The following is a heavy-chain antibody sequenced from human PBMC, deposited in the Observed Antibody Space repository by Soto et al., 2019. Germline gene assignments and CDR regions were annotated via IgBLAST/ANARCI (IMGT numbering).Heavy chain of an antibody. CDR1: GFTFSYYY. CDR3: ARSLMAGTDFDY. D-gene: IGHD6-19*01. J-gene: IGHJ4*02. Sequence: GGSLRLSCAASGFTFSYYYMSWIRQAPGKGLEWVSYISSSGSTIYYADSVKGRFTISRDNAKNSLYLQMNSLRAEDTAVYYCARSLMAGTDFDYWGQGTLVTVSS. CDR2: ISSSGSTI. V-gene: IGHV3-11*01.